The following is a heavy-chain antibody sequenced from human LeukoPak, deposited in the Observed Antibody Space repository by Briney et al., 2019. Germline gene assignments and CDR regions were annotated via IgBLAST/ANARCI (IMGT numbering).Heavy chain of an antibody. D-gene: IGHD6-13*01. J-gene: IGHJ4*02. CDR1: GFTFSSSG. Sequence: GGSLRLSCAASGFTFSSSGMHWVRQAPGKGLEWVAFIRYDGNNKYYADSVKGRFTISRDNSKNTLYLQMSSLRAEDTAVYYCARSSSWKYFDYWGQGTLVTVSS. CDR3: ARSSSWKYFDY. V-gene: IGHV3-30*02. CDR2: IRYDGNNK.